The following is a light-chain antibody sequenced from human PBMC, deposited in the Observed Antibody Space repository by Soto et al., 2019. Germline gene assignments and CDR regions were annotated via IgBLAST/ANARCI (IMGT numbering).Light chain of an antibody. CDR1: SSDVGAYKY. V-gene: IGLV2-8*01. J-gene: IGLJ3*02. CDR3: TSYVGNDIWV. Sequence: QSVLTQPPSASGSPGQSVTISCTGTSSDVGAYKYVSWYQQYPGKAPKLMIYEVTKRASGVPDRFSGSKSGNTASLTVSGLQAEDEADYYCTSYVGNDIWVFGGGTKVTVL. CDR2: EVT.